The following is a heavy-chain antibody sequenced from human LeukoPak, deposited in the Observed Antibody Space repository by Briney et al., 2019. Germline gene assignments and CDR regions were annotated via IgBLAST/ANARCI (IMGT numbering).Heavy chain of an antibody. CDR2: IFYSGST. CDR3: ARGRRITIFGVTPTHPFDY. D-gene: IGHD3-3*01. Sequence: ASETLSLTCTVSGGSISSSSYYWGWIRQPPGKGLEWIGSIFYSGSTYYNPSLKSRVTISVDTSKNQFPLKLSSVTAADTAVYYCARGRRITIFGVTPTHPFDYWGQGTLVTVSS. CDR1: GGSISSSSYY. V-gene: IGHV4-39*06. J-gene: IGHJ4*02.